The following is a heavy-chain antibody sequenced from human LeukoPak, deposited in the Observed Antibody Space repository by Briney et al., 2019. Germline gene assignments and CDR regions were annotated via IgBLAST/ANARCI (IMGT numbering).Heavy chain of an antibody. CDR3: AKDRLTGPREGATTVVAFDI. CDR1: GFTFSSYA. J-gene: IGHJ3*02. D-gene: IGHD1-26*01. Sequence: PGGSLRLSCAASGFTFSSYAMSWVRQAPGKGLEWVSAISGSGGSTYYADSVKGRFTISRDNSKNTLYLQMNSLRAEDTAVYYCAKDRLTGPREGATTVVAFDIWGQGTMVTVSS. V-gene: IGHV3-23*01. CDR2: ISGSGGST.